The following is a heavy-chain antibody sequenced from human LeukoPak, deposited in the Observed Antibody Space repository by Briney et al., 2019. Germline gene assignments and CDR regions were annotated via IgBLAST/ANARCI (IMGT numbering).Heavy chain of an antibody. Sequence: GGSLRLSCAASGFTFSSYSMNWVRQAPGKGLEWVSYISSSSSTIYSADSVKGRFTISRDNAKHSLYLQMNSLRDEDTAVYYCARVDYFGNGYWGQGTLVTVSS. V-gene: IGHV3-48*02. D-gene: IGHD4-23*01. CDR3: ARVDYFGNGY. CDR2: ISSSSSTI. CDR1: GFTFSSYS. J-gene: IGHJ4*02.